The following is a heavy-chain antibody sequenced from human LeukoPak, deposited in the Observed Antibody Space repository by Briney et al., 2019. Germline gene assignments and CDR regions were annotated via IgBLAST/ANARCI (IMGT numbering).Heavy chain of an antibody. CDR1: GFTFSSYG. V-gene: IGHV3-30*02. D-gene: IGHD6-13*01. CDR2: IRSDGSNK. Sequence: GGSLRLSCATSGFTFSSYGMHWVRQAPGKGLEWVAFIRSDGSNKYYADSVKGRFTISRDNSKNTLYLQMNSLRAEDTAVYYCVRGAYSSSWLNFDYWGQGTLVTVSS. CDR3: VRGAYSSSWLNFDY. J-gene: IGHJ4*02.